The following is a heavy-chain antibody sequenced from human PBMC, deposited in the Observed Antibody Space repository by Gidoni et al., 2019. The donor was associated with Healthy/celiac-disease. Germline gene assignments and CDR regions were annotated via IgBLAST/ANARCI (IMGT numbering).Heavy chain of an antibody. CDR3: ARDGAVVPAALYYYGMDV. J-gene: IGHJ6*02. CDR1: GFTFSSSG. D-gene: IGHD2-2*01. CDR2: IWYDGSNK. V-gene: IGHV3-33*01. Sequence: QVQLVESGGGVVQPGRSLRLSCAASGFTFSSSGWNWVRQAPGKGLEWVAVIWYDGSNKYYADSVKGRFTISRDNSKNTLYLQMNSLRAEDTAVYYCARDGAVVPAALYYYGMDVWGQGTTVTVSS.